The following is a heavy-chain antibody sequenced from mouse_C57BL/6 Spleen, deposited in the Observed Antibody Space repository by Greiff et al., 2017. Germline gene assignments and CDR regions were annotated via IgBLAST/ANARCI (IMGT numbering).Heavy chain of an antibody. CDR2: IDPSDSYT. V-gene: IGHV1-50*01. CDR1: GYTFTSYW. J-gene: IGHJ2*01. Sequence: QVQLQQSGAELVKPGASVKLSCKASGYTFTSYWMQWVKQRPGQGLEWIGEIDPSDSYTNYNQKFKGKATLTVDTSSSTAYMQLSSLTSEDSAVYYCARERQLGLDYWGQGTTLTVSS. D-gene: IGHD4-1*02. CDR3: ARERQLGLDY.